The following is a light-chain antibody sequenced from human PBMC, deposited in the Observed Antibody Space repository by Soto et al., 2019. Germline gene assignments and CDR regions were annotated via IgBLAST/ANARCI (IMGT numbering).Light chain of an antibody. CDR1: NGHTSYA. V-gene: IGLV4-69*01. CDR2: VKSDGSH. Sequence: QLVLTQSPSASASLGASFKLTCTLSNGHTSYAITWHQQQPEKGPRYLMKVKSDGSHSKGDGIPDRFSGSSSGAERYLTISSLQSEDEADYYCQTWGTGILVFGGGTKLTVL. CDR3: QTWGTGILV. J-gene: IGLJ2*01.